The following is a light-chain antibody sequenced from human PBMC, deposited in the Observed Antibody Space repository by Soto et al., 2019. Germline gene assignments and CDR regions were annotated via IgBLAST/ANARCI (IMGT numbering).Light chain of an antibody. J-gene: IGLJ1*01. V-gene: IGLV2-14*01. CDR1: SSDVGGYNY. CDR2: DVS. Sequence: QSALTQPASVSGSPGQSITISCTGTSSDVGGYNYVSWYQQHPGKAPKLMIYDVSNRPSGVSNRFSGSKSGNTASLTISGLQAEHEADYYCSSYTSSSTRDVFGTGTKLTVL. CDR3: SSYTSSSTRDV.